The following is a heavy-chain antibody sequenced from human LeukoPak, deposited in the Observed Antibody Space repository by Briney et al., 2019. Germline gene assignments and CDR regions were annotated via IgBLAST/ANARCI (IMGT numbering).Heavy chain of an antibody. CDR3: AKVLFIQPSGFDP. V-gene: IGHV3-23*01. D-gene: IGHD5-18*01. Sequence: AESLRLSCAASGFTFGSYVMSWVRQAPGKGLEWVSSISGSGDSTYYTDSVKGRFTISRDNSKNTLYLQMNRLRAEDTAIYYCAKVLFIQPSGFDPWGQGTLVTVSS. CDR2: ISGSGDST. J-gene: IGHJ5*02. CDR1: GFTFGSYV.